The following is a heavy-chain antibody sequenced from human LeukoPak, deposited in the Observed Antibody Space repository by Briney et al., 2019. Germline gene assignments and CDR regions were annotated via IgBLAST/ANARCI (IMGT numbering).Heavy chain of an antibody. Sequence: SETLSLTCTVSGGSISSYYWSWIRQPAGKGLEWIGRIYTSGSTNYNPSLKSRVTMSVDTSKNQSSLKLSSVTAADTAVYYCARDRSSGWYKKNWFDPWGQGTLVTVSS. V-gene: IGHV4-4*07. CDR1: GGSISSYY. D-gene: IGHD6-19*01. CDR3: ARDRSSGWYKKNWFDP. CDR2: IYTSGST. J-gene: IGHJ5*02.